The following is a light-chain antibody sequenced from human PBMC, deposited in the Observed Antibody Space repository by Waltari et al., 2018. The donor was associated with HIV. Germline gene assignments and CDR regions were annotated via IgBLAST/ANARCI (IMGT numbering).Light chain of an antibody. CDR2: GAS. Sequence: EVVMTQSPVTLSVSRGERVTLSCRASQSVNSHLAWYQHKPGQAPRLLIYGASPRATGIPARFSGSGSGTEFSLTISSLQSEDFAVYYCQQYNNWPPYTFGQGTKLEIK. CDR1: QSVNSH. CDR3: QQYNNWPPYT. J-gene: IGKJ2*01. V-gene: IGKV3-15*01.